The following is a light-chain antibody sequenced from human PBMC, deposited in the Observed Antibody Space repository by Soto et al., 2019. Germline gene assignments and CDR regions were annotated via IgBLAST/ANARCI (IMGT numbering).Light chain of an antibody. J-gene: IGKJ1*01. Sequence: EIVLTQSPGTLSLSPGERATLSCRASQSVSGYLAWYQQNPGQAPRLLIYGASSRATGVPDRFGGTGSETDFTLTISRLEPEDFALYYCHQYGDSPPWTFGQGTKVDIK. CDR3: HQYGDSPPWT. CDR1: QSVSGY. V-gene: IGKV3-20*01. CDR2: GAS.